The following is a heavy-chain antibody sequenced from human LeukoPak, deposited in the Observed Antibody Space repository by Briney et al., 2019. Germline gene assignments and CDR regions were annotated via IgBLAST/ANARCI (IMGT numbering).Heavy chain of an antibody. Sequence: GGSLRFSCAASGCTFSSYAMSWVRQAPGKGLEWVSTITGSTNRTYYADSVKGRFTISRDNSKNTVYLQMNSLRAEDTALYYCAKDPSNGGWPLFDYWGQGTLVTASS. CDR3: AKDPSNGGWPLFDY. J-gene: IGHJ4*02. CDR1: GCTFSSYA. D-gene: IGHD2-8*01. V-gene: IGHV3-23*01. CDR2: ITGSTNRT.